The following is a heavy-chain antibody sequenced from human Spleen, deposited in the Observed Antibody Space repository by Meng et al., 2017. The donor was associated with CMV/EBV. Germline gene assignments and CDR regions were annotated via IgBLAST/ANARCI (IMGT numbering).Heavy chain of an antibody. CDR2: IYRGGNT. CDR1: GYSFSSYW. J-gene: IGHJ4*02. V-gene: IGHV3-53*01. Sequence: GESLKISCTGSGYSFSSYWIDWVRQAPGKGLEWVSVIYRGGNTFYAGSVKGRFTISRDNSKNTLYLQMNSLRAEDTAVYYCAGNPYTSGWYDYWGQGTLVTVSS. D-gene: IGHD6-19*01. CDR3: AGNPYTSGWYDY.